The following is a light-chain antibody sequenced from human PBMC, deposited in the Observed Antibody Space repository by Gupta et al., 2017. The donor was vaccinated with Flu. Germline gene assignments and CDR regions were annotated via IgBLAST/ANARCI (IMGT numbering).Light chain of an antibody. Sequence: ISCRSSQSLLHSNGYNYLDWYLQKPGQSPQLLIYLGSNRASGVPDRFGGSGSGTDFTLKISRVEAEDVGIYYCLQALQTPYTFGQGTKLEIK. CDR2: LGS. V-gene: IGKV2-28*01. CDR1: QSLLHSNGYNY. CDR3: LQALQTPYT. J-gene: IGKJ2*01.